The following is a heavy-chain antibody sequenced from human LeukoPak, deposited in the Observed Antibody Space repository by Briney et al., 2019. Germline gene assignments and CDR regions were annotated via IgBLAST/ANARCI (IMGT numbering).Heavy chain of an antibody. CDR2: ISAYNGNT. CDR3: ARTNYCSSTSCYGPDAFDI. D-gene: IGHD2-2*01. CDR1: GYIFTSYG. V-gene: IGHV1-18*01. Sequence: ASVKVSCKASGYIFTSYGISWVRQAPGQGLEWMGWISAYNGNTNYAQKLQGRVTMTTDTSTSTAYMELRSLRSDDTAVYYCARTNYCSSTSCYGPDAFDIWGQGTMVTVSS. J-gene: IGHJ3*02.